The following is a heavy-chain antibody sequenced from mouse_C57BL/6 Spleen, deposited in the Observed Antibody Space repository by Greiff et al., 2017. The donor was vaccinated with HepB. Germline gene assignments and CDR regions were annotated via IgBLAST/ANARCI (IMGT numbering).Heavy chain of an antibody. CDR3: ARDVYYYGSSYGAMDY. CDR2: SRNKANDYTT. J-gene: IGHJ4*01. CDR1: GFTFSDFY. Sequence: EVMLVESGGGLVQSGRSLRLSCATSGFTFSDFYMEWVRQAPGKGLEWIAASRNKANDYTTEYSASVKGRFIVSRDTSQSILYLQMNALRAEDTAIYYCARDVYYYGSSYGAMDYWGQGTSVTVSS. D-gene: IGHD1-1*01. V-gene: IGHV7-1*01.